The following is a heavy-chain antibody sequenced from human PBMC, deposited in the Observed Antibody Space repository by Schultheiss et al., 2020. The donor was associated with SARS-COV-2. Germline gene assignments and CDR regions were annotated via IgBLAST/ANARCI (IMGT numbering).Heavy chain of an antibody. CDR3: AREEGRYCSSTSCYEGRDY. J-gene: IGHJ4*02. V-gene: IGHV3-21*01. Sequence: GGSLRLSCAASGFTVSSNYMSWVRQAPGKGLEWVSTISDDGGSTYYADSVKGRFTISRDNAKNSLYLQMNSLRAEDTAVYYCAREEGRYCSSTSCYEGRDYWGQGTLVTVSS. CDR2: ISDDGGST. CDR1: GFTVSSNY. D-gene: IGHD2-2*01.